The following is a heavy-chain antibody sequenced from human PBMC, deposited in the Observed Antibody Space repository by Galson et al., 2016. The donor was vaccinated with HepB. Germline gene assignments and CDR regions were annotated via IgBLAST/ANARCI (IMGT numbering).Heavy chain of an antibody. D-gene: IGHD1-1*01. V-gene: IGHV3-30*04. CDR2: IPYDGRNK. Sequence: SLRLSCAASGFSFSRYAMQWVRQAPGKGLEWVAAIPYDGRNKYHADSVRGRFTISRDNSKNTLYPQMDSLRAEDTAVYYCALNWNCDSWGQGTLVTVSS. J-gene: IGHJ4*02. CDR3: ALNWNCDS. CDR1: GFSFSRYA.